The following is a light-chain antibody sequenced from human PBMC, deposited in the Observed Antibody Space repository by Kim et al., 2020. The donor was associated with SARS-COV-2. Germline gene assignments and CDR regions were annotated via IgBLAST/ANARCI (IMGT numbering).Light chain of an antibody. J-gene: IGKJ1*01. CDR1: QSIDSW. CDR2: AAS. Sequence: DIQMTQSPSTLSASAGDRVTITCRASQSIDSWLAWYQEKPGKAPRLLIYAASSLERGVPSRFSGSGSGTEFTLTISSLQSEDSATYYCQRYNSDLWTFGQGTKVDIK. V-gene: IGKV1-5*01. CDR3: QRYNSDLWT.